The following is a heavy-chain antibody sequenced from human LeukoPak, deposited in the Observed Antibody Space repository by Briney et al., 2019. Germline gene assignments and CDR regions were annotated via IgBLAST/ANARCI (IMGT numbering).Heavy chain of an antibody. J-gene: IGHJ4*02. V-gene: IGHV3-23*01. D-gene: IGHD3-10*01. Sequence: PGGSLRLSCAASGFTFSSYWMSWVRQAPGKGLEWVSAISGSGGSTYYADSVKGRFTISRDNSKNTLYLQMNSLRAEDTAVYYCAKSRIDRAGTSGYFDYWGQGTLVTVSS. CDR2: ISGSGGST. CDR3: AKSRIDRAGTSGYFDY. CDR1: GFTFSSYW.